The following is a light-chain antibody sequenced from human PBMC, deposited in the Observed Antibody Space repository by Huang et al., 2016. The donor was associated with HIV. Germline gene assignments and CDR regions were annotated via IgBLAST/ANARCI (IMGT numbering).Light chain of an antibody. CDR2: DAS. V-gene: IGKV1-33*01. CDR3: QQYDNLPPM. CDR1: QDISNY. Sequence: DIQMTQSPSSLSASVGDRVTITCQASQDISNYLNWYQQKPGKAPKILIYDASHLETGGPSRFSGSGSGTDFTFTISSLQPEDIATYYCQQYDNLPPMFGQGTKVEIK. J-gene: IGKJ1*01.